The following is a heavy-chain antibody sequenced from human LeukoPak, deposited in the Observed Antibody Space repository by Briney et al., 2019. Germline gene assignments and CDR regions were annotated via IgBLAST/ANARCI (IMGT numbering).Heavy chain of an antibody. D-gene: IGHD7-27*01. CDR3: ARARSNWVDYYNYMDV. CDR2: IIPIFGTA. V-gene: IGHV1-69*05. CDR1: GGTFSSYA. Sequence: SVKVSCKASGGTFSSYAISWVRQAPGQGLEWMGGIIPIFGTANYAQKFQGRVTITTDESTSTAYMELSSLRSEDTAVYYCARARSNWVDYYNYMDVWGKGTTVTVSS. J-gene: IGHJ6*03.